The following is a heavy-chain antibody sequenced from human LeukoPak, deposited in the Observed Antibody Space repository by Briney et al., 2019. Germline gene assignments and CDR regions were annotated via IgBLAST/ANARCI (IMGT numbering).Heavy chain of an antibody. V-gene: IGHV1-69*05. CDR2: IIPIFGTA. J-gene: IGHJ5*02. D-gene: IGHD4-17*01. CDR1: GYTFTSYY. Sequence: SVKVSCKASGYTFTSYYMHWVRQAPGQGLEWMGRIIPIFGTANYAQKSQGRVTITTDESTSTAYMELSSLRSEDTAVYYCARYADYGDYNWFDPWGQGTLVTVSS. CDR3: ARYADYGDYNWFDP.